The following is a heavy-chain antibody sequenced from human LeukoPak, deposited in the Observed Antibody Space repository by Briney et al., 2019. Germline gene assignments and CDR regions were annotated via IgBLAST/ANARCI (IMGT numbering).Heavy chain of an antibody. Sequence: GGSLRLSCAASGFTFSDHYMSWISQAPGKGLEWVSYISGSSHYTNTADSVKGRFTISRDNAKNSLFLQMNSLRTEDTAVYYCARVTLYGESALDYWGQGALVTVSS. CDR1: GFTFSDHY. CDR3: ARVTLYGESALDY. D-gene: IGHD4-17*01. J-gene: IGHJ4*02. CDR2: ISGSSHYT. V-gene: IGHV3-11*06.